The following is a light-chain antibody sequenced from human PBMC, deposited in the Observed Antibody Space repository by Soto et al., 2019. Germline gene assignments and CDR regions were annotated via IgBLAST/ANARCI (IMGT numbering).Light chain of an antibody. CDR1: QSVTSNY. CDR3: QQHTVPPWT. CDR2: AAS. Sequence: EIVLTQSPGTLSLSPGERATLSCRASQSVTSNYLAWYQQKPGQAPRLLIYAASSRATGIPGRSSGSGSGTDFTLTINRLEPEDFAVYFCQQHTVPPWTFGQGTRVEIQ. V-gene: IGKV3-20*01. J-gene: IGKJ1*01.